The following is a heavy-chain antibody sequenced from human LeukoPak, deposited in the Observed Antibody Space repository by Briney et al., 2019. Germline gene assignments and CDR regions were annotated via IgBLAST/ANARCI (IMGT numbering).Heavy chain of an antibody. CDR3: AKASWVSSTDAVR. J-gene: IGHJ4*02. CDR1: GLSFSSFA. CDR2: IRGNGGT. D-gene: IGHD3-16*01. V-gene: IGHV3-23*01. Sequence: GGSLRLSCAASGLSFSSFAMSWVRQGPARGLEWISSIRGNGGTFYADSVKGRFTLSSDSSRNTVYFQLNNLRVEDTAIYYCAKASWVSSTDAVRWGQGTLVTVSS.